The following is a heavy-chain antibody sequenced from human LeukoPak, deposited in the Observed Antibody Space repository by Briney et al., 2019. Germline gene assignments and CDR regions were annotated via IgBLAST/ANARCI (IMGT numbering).Heavy chain of an antibody. D-gene: IGHD1-1*01. CDR1: GFTFSSYG. CDR3: AKRVSGTSTGFHFDS. CDR2: IRYDGSNK. V-gene: IGHV3-30*02. J-gene: IGHJ4*02. Sequence: GGSLRLSCAASGFTFSSYGMHWVRQAPGKGLEWVAFIRYDGSNKYYADSVKGRFTISRDNSKNTLYLQMNSLRIEDTAVYYCAKRVSGTSTGFHFDSWGQGALVTVSS.